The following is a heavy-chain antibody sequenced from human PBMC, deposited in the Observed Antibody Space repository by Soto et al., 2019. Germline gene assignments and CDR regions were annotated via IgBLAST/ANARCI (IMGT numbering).Heavy chain of an antibody. V-gene: IGHV1-69*12. Sequence: QVQLVQSGAEVKKPGSSVKVSCKASGATFRTSAISWVRRAPGQGLGWVGGIMPVFPRPKYAQNFQGRVTITADESTSTAYMELSSLRSDDTAVYYCARDKDRPQLGGNYYYILDVWGQGTAVTVSS. J-gene: IGHJ6*02. D-gene: IGHD3-3*02. CDR1: GATFRTSA. CDR2: IMPVFPRP. CDR3: ARDKDRPQLGGNYYYILDV.